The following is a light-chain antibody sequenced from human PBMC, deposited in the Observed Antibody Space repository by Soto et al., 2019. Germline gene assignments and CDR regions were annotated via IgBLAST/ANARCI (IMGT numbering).Light chain of an antibody. CDR1: TSNIGSNT. CDR3: AIWDLTLSAWV. CDR2: SND. V-gene: IGLV1-44*01. Sequence: QSVLTQPPSASGTPGQRVTISCSGTTSNIGSNTVSWYHHLPGTAPKLLIYSNDQRPSGVPDRFSGSKSGTSASLVISGLQSEDEADYYCAIWDLTLSAWVFGGGTQLTVL. J-gene: IGLJ3*02.